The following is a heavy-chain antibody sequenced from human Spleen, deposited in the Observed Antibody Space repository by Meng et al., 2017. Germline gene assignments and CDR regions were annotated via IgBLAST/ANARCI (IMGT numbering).Heavy chain of an antibody. J-gene: IGHJ4*02. D-gene: IGHD5-24*01. V-gene: IGHV4-34*01. CDR2: INHSGSI. CDR3: ARDKGKMATSPHFDC. CDR1: GGSFSGYY. Sequence: SEPLSLTCAAHGGSFSGYYWSWIRQPPGKGLEWIGEINHSGSINYNPSLKSRVTISVDTSKNQFSLKLSPVTAADTAVYYCARDKGKMATSPHFDCWGQGTLVTVSS.